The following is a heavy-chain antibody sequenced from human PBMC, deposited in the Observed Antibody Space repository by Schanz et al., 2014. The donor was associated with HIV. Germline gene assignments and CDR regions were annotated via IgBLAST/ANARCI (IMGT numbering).Heavy chain of an antibody. V-gene: IGHV3-7*03. J-gene: IGHJ4*02. CDR1: GVTFSNYW. Sequence: EVQLVESGGGLVQPGGSLRLSCVASGVTFSNYWMTWVRHVSGKGLEWVANIKQDGTEMYYVDSVKGRFTISRDDSKNTLYLQMNSLRAEDTAMYYCAAGLIRYFFDYWGQGTLVTVSS. D-gene: IGHD2-21*01. CDR2: IKQDGTEM. CDR3: AAGLIRYFFDY.